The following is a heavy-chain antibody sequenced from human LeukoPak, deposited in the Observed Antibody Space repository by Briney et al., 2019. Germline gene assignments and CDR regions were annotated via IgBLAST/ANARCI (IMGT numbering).Heavy chain of an antibody. CDR1: GYTFTAYY. CDR3: AYDPGMADVLDD. D-gene: IGHD6-13*01. Sequence: ASVTVSCRASGYTFTAYYIHWVRQAPGQGLAWMGWINPNSGGTNYAQKFQGRVTMTRDTSISTAYMELSRLRSDDTAVYYCAYDPGMADVLDDWGQGTLVTVSS. J-gene: IGHJ4*02. CDR2: INPNSGGT. V-gene: IGHV1-2*02.